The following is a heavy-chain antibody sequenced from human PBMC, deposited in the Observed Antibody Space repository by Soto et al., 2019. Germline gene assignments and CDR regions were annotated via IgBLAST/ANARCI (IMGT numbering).Heavy chain of an antibody. J-gene: IGHJ6*02. CDR3: ARDLMYYDFWSGYYRYYYYGMDV. V-gene: IGHV3-33*01. CDR2: IWYDGSNK. D-gene: IGHD3-3*01. Sequence: GGSLRLSCAASGFTFSSYGMHWVRQAPGKGLEWVAVIWYDGSNKYYADSVKGRFTISRDNSKNTLYLQMNSLRAEDTAVYYCARDLMYYDFWSGYYRYYYYGMDVWGQGTTVTVS. CDR1: GFTFSSYG.